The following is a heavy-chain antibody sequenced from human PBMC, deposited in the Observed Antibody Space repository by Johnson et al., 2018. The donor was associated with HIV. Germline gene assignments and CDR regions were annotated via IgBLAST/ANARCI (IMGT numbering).Heavy chain of an antibody. Sequence: QLVESGGGVVRPGGSLRLSCAASGFTFDDYGMSWVRQAPGKGLEWVSGINWNGGSTGYADSVKGRFTISRDTAKHSLYLQMNSLRAEDTAVYYCARVKSYGNWGSRKGGRESRAAFDIWGQGTMVTVSS. D-gene: IGHD7-27*01. CDR2: INWNGGST. CDR1: GFTFDDYG. V-gene: IGHV3-20*04. CDR3: ARVKSYGNWGSRKGGRESRAAFDI. J-gene: IGHJ3*02.